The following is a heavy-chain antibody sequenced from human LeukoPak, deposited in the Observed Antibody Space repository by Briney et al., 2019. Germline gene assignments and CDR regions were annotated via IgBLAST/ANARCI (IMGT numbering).Heavy chain of an antibody. CDR1: GFTLSDFA. J-gene: IGHJ4*02. V-gene: IGHV3-49*04. D-gene: IGHD3-3*01. Sequence: GRSLTLSCKVSGFTLSDFAMTWVRQAPGKGMEWVGFIRRRSYRGTPGYTASVRGRFTGSIADSKNIAFLQMNNLKTEDTAIYYCSRDSHGDDVFDYWGQGAVVTVSS. CDR2: IRRRSYRGTP. CDR3: SRDSHGDDVFDY.